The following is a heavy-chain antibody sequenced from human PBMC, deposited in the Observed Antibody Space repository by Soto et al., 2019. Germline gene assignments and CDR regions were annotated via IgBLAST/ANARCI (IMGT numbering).Heavy chain of an antibody. Sequence: LRLSCAASGFSFGDYFMNWVRQAPGKGLEWVSAINGNPGGNTYYADSVKGRFIISRDNSKNTLYLQMNSLSAEDTAVYYCARPRGHPYYFDYWGQGTLVTVSS. CDR2: INGNPGGNT. CDR3: ARPRGHPYYFDY. V-gene: IGHV3-23*01. D-gene: IGHD3-10*01. CDR1: GFSFGDYF. J-gene: IGHJ4*02.